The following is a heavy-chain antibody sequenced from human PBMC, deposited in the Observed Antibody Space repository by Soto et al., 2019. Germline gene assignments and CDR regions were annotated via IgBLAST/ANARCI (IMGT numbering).Heavy chain of an antibody. V-gene: IGHV3-48*03. CDR2: ISSSGSTI. CDR3: QAGAGIRDCSTGSAFLLNRSSDL. D-gene: IGHD3-9*01. J-gene: IGHJ2*01. Sequence: KGLEWVSYISSSGSTIYYADSVKGRFTISRDNGKNSLYLQMNSLRAEDTAVYYFQAGAGIRDCSTGSAFLLNRSSDL.